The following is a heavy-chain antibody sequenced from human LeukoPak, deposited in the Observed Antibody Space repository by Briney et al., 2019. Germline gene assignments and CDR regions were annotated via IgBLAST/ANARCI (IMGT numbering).Heavy chain of an antibody. D-gene: IGHD2-15*01. Sequence: ASVTVSCKASGGTFSSYAISWVRQAPGQGLEWMGGIIPIFGTANYAQKFQGRVTITADKSTSTAYMELSSLRSEDTAVYYCARDYRNIVVVVAATGWGAFDIWGQGTMVTVSS. CDR1: GGTFSSYA. CDR2: IIPIFGTA. V-gene: IGHV1-69*06. J-gene: IGHJ3*02. CDR3: ARDYRNIVVVVAATGWGAFDI.